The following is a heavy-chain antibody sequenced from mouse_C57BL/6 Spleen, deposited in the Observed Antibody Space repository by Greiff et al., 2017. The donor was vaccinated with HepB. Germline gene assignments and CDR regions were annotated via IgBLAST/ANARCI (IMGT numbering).Heavy chain of an antibody. V-gene: IGHV1-15*01. D-gene: IGHD2-1*01. Sequence: VQLQQSGAELVRPGASVTLSCKASGYTFTDYEMHWVKQTPVHGLEWIGAIDPETGGNAYNQKFKGKAILTADKSPSTAYMELRGLTSEDSAVYYCTRIPGDGKYAMDYWGQGTSVTVSS. CDR2: IDPETGGN. CDR1: GYTFTDYE. CDR3: TRIPGDGKYAMDY. J-gene: IGHJ4*01.